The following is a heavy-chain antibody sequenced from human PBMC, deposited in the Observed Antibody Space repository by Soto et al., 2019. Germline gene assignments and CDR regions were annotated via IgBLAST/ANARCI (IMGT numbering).Heavy chain of an antibody. V-gene: IGHV1-69*01. CDR2: IIPYYNTL. J-gene: IGHJ4*02. D-gene: IGHD6-13*01. CDR3: ASGASRWYPYFFDS. Sequence: QAQVVQSGAEVRKPGSSVKLSCKASEGTFNSYAIAWVRQAPGQGLEWMGGIIPYYNTLNYAQKFQDRVTITAADSTNTVDMELSSLRSDDTALYFCASGASRWYPYFFDSWAQGTLVTVSS. CDR1: EGTFNSYA.